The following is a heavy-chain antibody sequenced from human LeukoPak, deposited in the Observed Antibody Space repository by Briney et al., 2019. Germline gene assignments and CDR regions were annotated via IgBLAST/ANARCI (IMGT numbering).Heavy chain of an antibody. Sequence: GGSLRLSCAASGFTDSSSYMSWVRQAPGKGLEWVLVIYSGGSTYSADSVNGRFTLSRANSKNTLYLQMNSLRAEDTAVYYCARVVLYYDFWSAYFHDWGQGTLVTVSS. CDR1: GFTDSSSY. D-gene: IGHD3-3*01. CDR2: IYSGGST. J-gene: IGHJ4*02. V-gene: IGHV3-66*01. CDR3: ARVVLYYDFWSAYFHD.